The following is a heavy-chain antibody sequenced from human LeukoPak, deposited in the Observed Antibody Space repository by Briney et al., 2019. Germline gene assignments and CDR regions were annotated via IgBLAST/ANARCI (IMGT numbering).Heavy chain of an antibody. CDR1: GGSISSGSYY. CDR2: IYISGST. V-gene: IGHV4-61*02. D-gene: IGHD1-26*01. Sequence: SETLSLTCTVSGGSISSGSYYWSWIRQPAGKGLEWIGRIYISGSTNCNPSLKSRVTTSVDTSKNQFSLKLSSVTAADTAVYYCARNRELVTPGAFDIWGQGTMVTVSS. J-gene: IGHJ3*02. CDR3: ARNRELVTPGAFDI.